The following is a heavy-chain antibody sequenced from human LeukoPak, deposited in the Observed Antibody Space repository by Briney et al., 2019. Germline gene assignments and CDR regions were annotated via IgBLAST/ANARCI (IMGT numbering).Heavy chain of an antibody. CDR1: VHTFTGYY. Sequence: AAVKVSCKASVHTFTGYYLHWVRQAPGQGLEWMGWISPNSGVTHYAQTFQGRVTMTRDRSISTAYMELSRLRSDDTAVYYCARASDYIDYWGQGTLVTVSS. CDR2: ISPNSGVT. J-gene: IGHJ4*02. CDR3: ARASDYIDY. V-gene: IGHV1-2*02. D-gene: IGHD3-16*01.